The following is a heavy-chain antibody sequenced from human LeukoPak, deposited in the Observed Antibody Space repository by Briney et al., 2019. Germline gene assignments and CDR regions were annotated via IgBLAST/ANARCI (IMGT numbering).Heavy chain of an antibody. CDR2: ISGSGGST. CDR1: GFTFSSYA. J-gene: IGHJ4*02. Sequence: GGSLRLSCAASGFTFSSYAMSWVRQAQGKGLEWVSAISGSGGSTYNADSVKGRFIISRDNSKNTLYLQMGSLRAEDTAVYYCVKERDAYYDYWGQGTLVTVSS. V-gene: IGHV3-23*01. D-gene: IGHD2-2*01. CDR3: VKERDAYYDY.